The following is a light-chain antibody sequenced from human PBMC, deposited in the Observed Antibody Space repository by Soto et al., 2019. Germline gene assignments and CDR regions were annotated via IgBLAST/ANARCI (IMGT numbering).Light chain of an antibody. CDR1: QSISSW. V-gene: IGKV1-5*03. J-gene: IGKJ3*01. Sequence: DIQMTQSPSTLSASVGDRVTITCRASQSISSWLAWYQQKPGKAPKLLIYKASSLQSGVPSRFSGSGSGTEFTLTISSLQHDDFATYYCQRAFTFGPGTKVDIK. CDR3: QRAFT. CDR2: KAS.